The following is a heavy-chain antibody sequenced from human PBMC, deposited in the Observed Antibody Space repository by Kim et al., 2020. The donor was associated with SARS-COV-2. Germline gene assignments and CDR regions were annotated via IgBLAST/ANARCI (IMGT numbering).Heavy chain of an antibody. CDR2: INEDGSDK. D-gene: IGHD6-13*01. CDR1: GFTFSTYW. J-gene: IGHJ5*02. Sequence: GGSLRLSCEASGFTFSTYWMSWVRQPPGQGLQYVANINEDGSDKYYVDSVKGRFTISRDNARNSLYLQMNSLRAEDTAVYFCARLAQLDTWGQGTLIIVS. CDR3: ARLAQLDT. V-gene: IGHV3-7*01.